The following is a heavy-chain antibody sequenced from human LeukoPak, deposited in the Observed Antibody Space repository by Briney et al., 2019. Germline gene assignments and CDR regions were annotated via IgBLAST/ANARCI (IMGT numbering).Heavy chain of an antibody. J-gene: IGHJ6*03. CDR3: AKGDIAVAGDYYYMDV. Sequence: PGGSLRLSCAASGFTFSSYAMSWVRQAPGKGLEWVSAISGSGGSTYYADSVKGRFTISRDNSKNTLYLQMNSLRAEDTAVYYCAKGDIAVAGDYYYMDVWGKGTTVTVSS. CDR1: GFTFSSYA. CDR2: ISGSGGST. V-gene: IGHV3-23*01. D-gene: IGHD6-19*01.